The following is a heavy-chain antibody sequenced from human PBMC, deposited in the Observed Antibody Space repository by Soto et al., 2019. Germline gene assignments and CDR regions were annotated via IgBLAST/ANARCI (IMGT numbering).Heavy chain of an antibody. V-gene: IGHV2-5*01. J-gene: IGHJ4*02. CDR1: GFSLSTSGVG. D-gene: IGHD6-19*01. Sequence: SGPTLVNPTQTLTLTCTFSGFSLSTSGVGVGWIRQPPGKALEWLALIYWNDDKRYSPSLKSRLTITKDTSKNQVVLTMTNMDPVDTATYYCAHRLREAVAGYFDYWGQGTLVTVSS. CDR3: AHRLREAVAGYFDY. CDR2: IYWNDDK.